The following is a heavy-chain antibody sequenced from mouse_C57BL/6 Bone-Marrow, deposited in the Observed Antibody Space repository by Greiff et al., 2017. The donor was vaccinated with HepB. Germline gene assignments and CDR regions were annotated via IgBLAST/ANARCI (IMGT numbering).Heavy chain of an antibody. CDR1: GYSFTDYN. CDR3: YYYGSSSYFDY. CDR2: INPNYGTT. J-gene: IGHJ2*01. V-gene: IGHV1-39*01. Sequence: VQLQQPGAELVKPGASVKISCKASGYSFTDYNMNWVKQSNGKSLEWIGVINPNYGTTSYNQKFKGKATLTVDQSSSTAYMQLNSLTSEDSAVYYCYYYGSSSYFDYWGQGTTLTVSS. D-gene: IGHD1-1*01.